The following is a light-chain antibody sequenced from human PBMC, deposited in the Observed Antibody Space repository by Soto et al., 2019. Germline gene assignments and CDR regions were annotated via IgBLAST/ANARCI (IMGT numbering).Light chain of an antibody. CDR1: QSLSSW. V-gene: IGKV1-5*01. CDR3: QQYNTFYS. J-gene: IGKJ2*03. CDR2: DDP. Sequence: DIHMTHSPSTLSASVRDRVTITYRASQSLSSWLAWYHQKQWKAPMLLTYDDPSSESWVPSKFSGSGSGKEFTLIISSLQHDDFATYYCQQYNTFYSFAQGTKVDIK.